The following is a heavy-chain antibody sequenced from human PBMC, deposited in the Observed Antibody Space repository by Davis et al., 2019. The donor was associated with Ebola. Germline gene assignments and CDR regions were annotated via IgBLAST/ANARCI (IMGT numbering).Heavy chain of an antibody. CDR3: TTAGFSSSRSEY. CDR1: GFTFNNAW. D-gene: IGHD6-13*01. CDR2: IKSKTDGGAT. J-gene: IGHJ4*02. V-gene: IGHV3-15*01. Sequence: PGGSLRLSCAASGFTFNNAWMNWVRQAPGKGLEWVGRIKSKTDGGATNYAAAVKGRFTISTDDSKDILFLQLDSLETEDTAVYYCTTAGFSSSRSEYWGPGTLVTVSS.